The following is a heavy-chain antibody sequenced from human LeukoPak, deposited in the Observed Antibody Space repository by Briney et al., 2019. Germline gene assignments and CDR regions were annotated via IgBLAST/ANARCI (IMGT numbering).Heavy chain of an antibody. J-gene: IGHJ4*02. Sequence: GGSLRLSCAASGFTFSNHYMDWVRQAPGKGLEWVGRIRMKTNGSTTEFAASVKGRFTISRDDSKNSLYLQMNSLKTEDTAVYYCIRVTQLYYFDSWGQGTLVTVSS. CDR3: IRVTQLYYFDS. CDR1: GFTFSNHY. D-gene: IGHD1-1*01. V-gene: IGHV3-72*01. CDR2: IRMKTNGSTT.